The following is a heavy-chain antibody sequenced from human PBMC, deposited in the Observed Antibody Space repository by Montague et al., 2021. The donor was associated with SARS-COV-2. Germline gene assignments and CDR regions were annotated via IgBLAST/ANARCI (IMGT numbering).Heavy chain of an antibody. J-gene: IGHJ4*02. D-gene: IGHD6-19*01. CDR1: GFIFSTYT. Sequence: SLRLSCAASGFIFSTYTMHWVRQAPGKGLEWVALISYDENNEYYADSVTGRFTISRDNSKNTLLLQLNSLRAEDTAVYYCARDNLERSSGWYDGFDYWGQGTLLAVSS. CDR2: ISYDENNE. CDR3: ARDNLERSSGWYDGFDY. V-gene: IGHV3-30-3*01.